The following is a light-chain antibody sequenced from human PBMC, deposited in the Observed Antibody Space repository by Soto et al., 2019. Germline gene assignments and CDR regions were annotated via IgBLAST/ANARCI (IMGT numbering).Light chain of an antibody. J-gene: IGKJ1*01. CDR3: QQYGSSPWT. CDR2: GAS. CDR1: QSVSSNY. V-gene: IGKV3-20*01. Sequence: EIGLTQSPGTLSLSPGERATLSCRASQSVSSNYLAWLQQKPGQAPRLLIYGASSRATGIPDRFSGSGSGTDFTLTISRLEPEDFAVYYCQQYGSSPWTFGQGTKGGYQ.